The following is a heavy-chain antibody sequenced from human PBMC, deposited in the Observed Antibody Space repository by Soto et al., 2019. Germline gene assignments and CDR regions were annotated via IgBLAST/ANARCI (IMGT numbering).Heavy chain of an antibody. CDR1: GFSLTTTEVA. D-gene: IGHD5-18*01. Sequence: SGPTLVNPTQSLTLTCGFSGFSLTTTEVAVGWIRQPPGKALEWLALIYWDDDKRYSPSLKSSLTITKDTAKNQVVLTMNSLRAEDTAVYYCARPLGGYSYGLDYWGQGTLVTVSS. J-gene: IGHJ4*02. CDR2: IYWDDDK. V-gene: IGHV2-5*02. CDR3: ARPLGGYSYGLDY.